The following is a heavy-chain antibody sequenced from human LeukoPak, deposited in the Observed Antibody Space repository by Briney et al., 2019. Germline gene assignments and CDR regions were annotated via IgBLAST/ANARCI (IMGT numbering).Heavy chain of an antibody. CDR1: GFTFSSYE. J-gene: IGHJ6*02. D-gene: IGHD3-10*01. CDR3: ARDRGQYPSYGMDV. V-gene: IGHV3-48*03. CDR2: ISSSAIRI. Sequence: GGSLRLSCAASGFTFSSYEMNWVRQAPGKGLEWVSYISSSAIRIYYVDSVKGRFTISRDNAKNSLYLQMNSLRAEDTAVYYCARDRGQYPSYGMDVWGQGTTVTVSS.